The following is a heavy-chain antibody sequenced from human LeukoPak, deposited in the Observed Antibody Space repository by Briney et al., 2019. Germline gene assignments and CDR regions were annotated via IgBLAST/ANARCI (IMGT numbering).Heavy chain of an antibody. D-gene: IGHD6-19*01. CDR3: AKASYSSGWTAGDYFDY. CDR2: ISWNSGSI. J-gene: IGHJ4*02. V-gene: IGHV3-9*01. CDR1: GFTFDDYA. Sequence: SLKISCAASGFTFDDYAMHWVRQAPGKGLEWVSGISWNSGSIGYADSVKGRFTISRDNAKNSLYLQMNSLRAEDTALYYCAKASYSSGWTAGDYFDYWGQGTLVTVSS.